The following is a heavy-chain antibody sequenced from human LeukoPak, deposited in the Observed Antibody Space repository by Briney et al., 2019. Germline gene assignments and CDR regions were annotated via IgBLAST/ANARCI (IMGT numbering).Heavy chain of an antibody. J-gene: IGHJ3*01. V-gene: IGHV6-1*01. D-gene: IGHD3-10*01. Sequence: SQTLSLTCAISGDSVSSNSAAWDWIRQSPSRGLEWLGRTYYRSKWFYDYAVSVKSRITINPDTSKSQFSLLLNSVTPEDTAVYYCTRDSGLGNDAFDVWGQGTMVIVSS. CDR3: TRDSGLGNDAFDV. CDR1: GDSVSSNSAA. CDR2: TYYRSKWFY.